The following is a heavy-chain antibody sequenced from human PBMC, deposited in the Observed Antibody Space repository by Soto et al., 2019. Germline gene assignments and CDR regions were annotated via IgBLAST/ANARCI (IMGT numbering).Heavy chain of an antibody. V-gene: IGHV1-69*08. Sequence: QVQLVQSGAEVKKPGSSVKVSCKASGGTFSSYTISWVRQAPGQGLEWMGRIIPVLGIANYAQKFQGRVTITADKSTSTAYMELSSLRSEDTAVYYCARDLGGGEVFRAFDIWGQGTMVTVSS. D-gene: IGHD2-21*01. CDR2: IIPVLGIA. CDR1: GGTFSSYT. J-gene: IGHJ3*02. CDR3: ARDLGGGEVFRAFDI.